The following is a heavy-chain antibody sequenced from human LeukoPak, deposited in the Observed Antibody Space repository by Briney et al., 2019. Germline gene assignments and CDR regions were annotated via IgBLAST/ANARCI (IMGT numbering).Heavy chain of an antibody. Sequence: GGSLRLSCAASGFTFSSYAMSWVRQAPGKGLKWVSAISGSGGSTYYADSVKGRFTISRDNSKNTLYLQMNSLRAEDTAVYYCAKDRVTMVRGVITYFDYWGQGTLVTVSS. CDR2: ISGSGGST. V-gene: IGHV3-23*01. CDR3: AKDRVTMVRGVITYFDY. D-gene: IGHD3-10*01. CDR1: GFTFSSYA. J-gene: IGHJ4*02.